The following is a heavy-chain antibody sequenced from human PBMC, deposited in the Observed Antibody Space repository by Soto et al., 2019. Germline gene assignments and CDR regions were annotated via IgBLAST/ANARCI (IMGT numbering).Heavy chain of an antibody. CDR3: AREHDGYFDL. J-gene: IGHJ2*01. D-gene: IGHD3-16*01. CDR1: GFTFSSYA. CDR2: ISYDGSNK. Sequence: GGSLRLSCAASGFTFSSYAMHWVRQAPGKGLEWVAVISYDGSNKYYADSVKGRFTISRDNSKNTLYLQMNSLRAEDTAVYYCAREHDGYFDLWGRGTLVTVSS. V-gene: IGHV3-30-3*01.